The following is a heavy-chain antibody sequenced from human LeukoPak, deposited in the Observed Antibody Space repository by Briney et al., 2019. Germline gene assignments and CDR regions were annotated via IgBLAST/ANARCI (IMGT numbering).Heavy chain of an antibody. CDR3: AILGGDGYNPGYFDY. CDR1: GGSISSTSYY. CDR2: IYYSGST. V-gene: IGHV4-39*07. J-gene: IGHJ4*02. Sequence: PSETLSLTCVVSGGSISSTSYYWGWIRQPPGKGLEWIGSIYYSGSTYYSPSLKSRVTISVDTSKNQFSLKLSSVTAADTAVYYCAILGGDGYNPGYFDYWGQGTLVTVSS. D-gene: IGHD5-24*01.